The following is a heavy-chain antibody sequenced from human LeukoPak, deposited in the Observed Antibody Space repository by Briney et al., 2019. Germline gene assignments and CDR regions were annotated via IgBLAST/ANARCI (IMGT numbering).Heavy chain of an antibody. CDR2: ISSSGSTI. V-gene: IGHV3-48*03. CDR3: ARVGSSGMDFDY. Sequence: GGSLRLSCAASGFTFSSYEMNWVRQAPGKGLEWVSYISSSGSTIYYADSVKGRFTISRDNAKNSLYLQMNSLRAEDTAVYYCARVGSSGMDFDYWGQGTLVTVSS. CDR1: GFTFSSYE. D-gene: IGHD1-26*01. J-gene: IGHJ4*02.